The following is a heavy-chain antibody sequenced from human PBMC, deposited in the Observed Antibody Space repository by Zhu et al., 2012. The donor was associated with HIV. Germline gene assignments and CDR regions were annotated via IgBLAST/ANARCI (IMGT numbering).Heavy chain of an antibody. CDR2: IYHSGST. V-gene: IGHV4-38-2*01. CDR3: ARTTVSGFFDY. J-gene: IGHJ4*02. CDR1: GYSICSGYY. Sequence: QVQLQESGPGLVRPSETLSLTCAVSGYSICSGYYWGWIRQPPGKGLEWIGSIYHSGSTYYNPSLKSRVTISVDTSKNQFSLKLSSVTAADTAVYYCARTTVSGFFDYWGQGTLVTVSS. D-gene: IGHD4-11*01.